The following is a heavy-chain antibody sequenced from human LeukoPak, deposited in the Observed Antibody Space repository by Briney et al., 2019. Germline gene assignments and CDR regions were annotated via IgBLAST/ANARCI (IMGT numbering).Heavy chain of an antibody. CDR2: IRFDGNNK. J-gene: IGHJ4*02. V-gene: IGHV3-30*02. CDR3: AKDTLRWQQLVPSSFDY. Sequence: GGSLRLSCAASGFTFSSYGMHWVRQAPGKGLEWVAFIRFDGNNKYYADSVKGRFTISRDNSKNTLYLQMNSLRAEDTAVYYCAKDTLRWQQLVPSSFDYWGQGALVTVSS. D-gene: IGHD6-13*01. CDR1: GFTFSSYG.